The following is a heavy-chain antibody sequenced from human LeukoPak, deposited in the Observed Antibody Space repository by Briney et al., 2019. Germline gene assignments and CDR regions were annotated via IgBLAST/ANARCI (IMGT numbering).Heavy chain of an antibody. D-gene: IGHD3-22*01. J-gene: IGHJ4*02. V-gene: IGHV3-23*01. CDR2: ISGSGGST. Sequence: GGSLRLSCAASGFTFSSYAMSWVCQAPGKGLEWVSGISGSGGSTYYADSVKGRFTISRDTSKNTLYLQMNSLRVEDTAVYYCAKSRARRDGSSGSMDYWGQGTLVTVSS. CDR3: AKSRARRDGSSGSMDY. CDR1: GFTFSSYA.